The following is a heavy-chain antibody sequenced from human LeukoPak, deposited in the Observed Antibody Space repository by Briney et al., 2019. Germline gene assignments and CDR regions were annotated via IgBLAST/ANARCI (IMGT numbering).Heavy chain of an antibody. D-gene: IGHD3-3*01. CDR2: MNPNSGNT. CDR1: GYTFNSYD. V-gene: IGHV1-8*02. J-gene: IGHJ4*02. CDR3: ARRNIRFLELDF. Sequence: ASVKVSCKTSGYTFNSYDINWVRQATGQGLEWMGWMNPNSGNTGYAQKLQGRVTMTRNTSIRTAYMELSGLRPEDAAVYYCARRNIRFLELDFWGQGTLVTVSS.